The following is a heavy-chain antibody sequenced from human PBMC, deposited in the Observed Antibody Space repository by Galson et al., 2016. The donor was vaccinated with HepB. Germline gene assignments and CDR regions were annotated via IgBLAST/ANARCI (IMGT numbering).Heavy chain of an antibody. J-gene: IGHJ2*01. D-gene: IGHD2-15*01. V-gene: IGHV3-7*01. Sequence: SLRLSCAASGFTFSRYWMNWVRQAPGKGLEWVANIQHDGTKQYYVDSVKGRFAIARDNAKNSLYLQMNSLRVEDTAVYYCVREGGYCYGDSCRYFDVWGRGTVVTVSS. CDR3: VREGGYCYGDSCRYFDV. CDR2: IQHDGTKQ. CDR1: GFTFSRYW.